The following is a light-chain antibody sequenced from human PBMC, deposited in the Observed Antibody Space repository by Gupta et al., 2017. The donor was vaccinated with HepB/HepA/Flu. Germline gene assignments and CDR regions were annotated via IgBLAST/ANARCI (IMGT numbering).Light chain of an antibody. CDR2: DAS. Sequence: EIVLTQSPATLSLSPGERATLSCRASQSVSNYLALYQHKLDQAPRLLIYDASKRATGIPARFSGSGSGTDFTLTISSLEPEDFAVYYCQQRHNWPPSLTFGGGTKVEIK. CDR3: QQRHNWPPSLT. V-gene: IGKV3-11*01. J-gene: IGKJ4*01. CDR1: QSVSNY.